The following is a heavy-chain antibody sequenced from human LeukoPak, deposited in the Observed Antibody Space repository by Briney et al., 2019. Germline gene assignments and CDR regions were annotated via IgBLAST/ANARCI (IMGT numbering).Heavy chain of an antibody. Sequence: GGSLRLSCAASGFTVSSNYMSWVRQAPGKGLEWVSVIYSGGSTYYADSVKGRFTISRDNSKNTLYLQMNSLRAEDTAVYYCARRAAAGLNWFDPWGQGTLVTVSS. CDR2: IYSGGST. CDR1: GFTVSSNY. J-gene: IGHJ5*02. CDR3: ARRAAAGLNWFDP. D-gene: IGHD6-13*01. V-gene: IGHV3-66*04.